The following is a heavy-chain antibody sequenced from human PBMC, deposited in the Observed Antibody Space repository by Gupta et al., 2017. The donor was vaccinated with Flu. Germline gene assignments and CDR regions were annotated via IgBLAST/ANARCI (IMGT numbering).Heavy chain of an antibody. Sequence: QVQLVESGGGVVQPGRSLRLSCAASGFTFSTYGMHWVRQAPGKGLEWVAVIWYDGSNKYYADSVKGRFTISRDNSKNTLYLQMNSLRAEDTAVYYCARGFVDPQDCSSTSCYSYYYYYGMDVWGQGTTVTVSS. CDR3: ARGFVDPQDCSSTSCYSYYYYYGMDV. CDR1: GFTFSTYG. D-gene: IGHD2-2*01. CDR2: IWYDGSNK. V-gene: IGHV3-33*01. J-gene: IGHJ6*02.